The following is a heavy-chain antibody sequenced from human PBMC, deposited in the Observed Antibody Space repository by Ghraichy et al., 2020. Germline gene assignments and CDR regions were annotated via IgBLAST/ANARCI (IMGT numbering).Heavy chain of an antibody. V-gene: IGHV4-34*01. CDR3: ARDLYSSRGDY. J-gene: IGHJ4*02. D-gene: IGHD6-13*01. CDR1: GGSLSGYY. CDR2: INHSGST. Sequence: SETLSLTCAVYGGSLSGYYWSWIRQPPGKGLEWIGEINHSGSTNYNPSLKSRVTISVDTSKNQFSLKLSSVTAADTAVYYCARDLYSSRGDYWGQGTLVTVSS.